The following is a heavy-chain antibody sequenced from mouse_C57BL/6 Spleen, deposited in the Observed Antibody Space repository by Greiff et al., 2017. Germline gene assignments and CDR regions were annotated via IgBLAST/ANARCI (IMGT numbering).Heavy chain of an antibody. J-gene: IGHJ4*01. V-gene: IGHV1-19*01. D-gene: IGHD3-2*02. CDR2: INPYNGGT. CDR1: GYTFTDYY. Sequence: EVQLQQSGPVLVKPGASVKMSCKASGYTFTDYYMNWVKQSHGKSLEWIGVINPYNGGTSYNQKFKGKATLTVDKSSSTAYMELNSLTSEDSAVYYCATRLDYAMDYWGQGTSVTVSS. CDR3: ATRLDYAMDY.